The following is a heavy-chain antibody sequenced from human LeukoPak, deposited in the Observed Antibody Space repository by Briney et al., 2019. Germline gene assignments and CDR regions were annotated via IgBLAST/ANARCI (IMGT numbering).Heavy chain of an antibody. J-gene: IGHJ4*02. V-gene: IGHV3-53*01. CDR1: GFTFSSYA. CDR3: ARDRGSGSYSYFDY. D-gene: IGHD3-10*01. Sequence: GGSLRLSCAASGFTFSSYAMSWVRQAPGKGLEWVSVIYSGGSTYYADSVKGRFTISRDNSKNTLYLQMNSLRAEDTAVYYCARDRGSGSYSYFDYWGQGTLVTVSS. CDR2: IYSGGST.